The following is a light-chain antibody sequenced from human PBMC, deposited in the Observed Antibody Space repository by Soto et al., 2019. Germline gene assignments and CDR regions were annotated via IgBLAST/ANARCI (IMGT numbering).Light chain of an antibody. V-gene: IGLV2-14*01. Sequence: QSALTQPASVSGSPGQSITISCTGTSSDVGGYNYVSWYQQHPGKAPKLIIYDVSNRPSGVSNRFSGSKSGNTASLTISGLQADDDADYYCSSYSSSSTLDVVFGGGTKLTVL. J-gene: IGLJ2*01. CDR2: DVS. CDR1: SSDVGGYNY. CDR3: SSYSSSSTLDVV.